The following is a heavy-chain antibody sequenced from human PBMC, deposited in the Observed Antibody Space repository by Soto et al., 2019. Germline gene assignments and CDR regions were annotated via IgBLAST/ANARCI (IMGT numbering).Heavy chain of an antibody. CDR2: IYNSGST. CDR1: GGYISCGYYS. CDR3: APYRKFFQI. Sequence: SETLSLTCAVSGGYISCGYYSWSWIRQPPGKGLEWIGFIYNSGSTYYNSSLKGRVTISVDRSKSHFFLNLTSVTAADTAVYYCAPYRKFFQIWGQGTKVTVSS. J-gene: IGHJ3*02. V-gene: IGHV4-30-2*01.